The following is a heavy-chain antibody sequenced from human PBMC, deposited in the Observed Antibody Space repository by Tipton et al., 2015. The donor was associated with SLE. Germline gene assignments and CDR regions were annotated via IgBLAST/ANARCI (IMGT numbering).Heavy chain of an antibody. CDR1: GGPISSYY. CDR2: IYTTGFT. D-gene: IGHD2-2*02. J-gene: IGHJ4*02. Sequence: TLSLTCTVSGGPISSYYWSWIRQSPEKGLEWIGFIYTTGFTNYDPSLKGRVTISVDTSKNQFSLKLSSVTAADTALYYCARDLYGQIDYWGQGTLVTVSS. V-gene: IGHV4-4*08. CDR3: ARDLYGQIDY.